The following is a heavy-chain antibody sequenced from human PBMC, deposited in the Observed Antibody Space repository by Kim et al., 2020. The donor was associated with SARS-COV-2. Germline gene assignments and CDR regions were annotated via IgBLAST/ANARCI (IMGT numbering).Heavy chain of an antibody. V-gene: IGHV3-9*01. CDR2: ISWNAATK. CDR1: GFTFGNYA. Sequence: GGSLRLSCAASGFTFGNYAMRWVRQAPGKGLEWVSHISWNAATKTYIESVKGRFTISRDNAKSYLYLQMDSLRPEDTAFYYCVKASGDWFFDLWGRATLV. CDR3: VKASGDWFFDL. D-gene: IGHD3-10*01. J-gene: IGHJ2*01.